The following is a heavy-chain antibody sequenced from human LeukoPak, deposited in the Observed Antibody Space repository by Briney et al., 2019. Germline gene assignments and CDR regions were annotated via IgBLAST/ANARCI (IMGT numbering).Heavy chain of an antibody. Sequence: PGGSLRLSCAASGFTFSSYAMSWVRQAPGKGLEWVSAISGSGGSTYYADSVKGRFTISRDNSKNTLYLQMNSLRAEDTAVYYCAKVKEDVLLWFRELLYYYSDYWGQGTLVTVSS. CDR3: AKVKEDVLLWFRELLYYYSDY. CDR1: GFTFSSYA. J-gene: IGHJ4*02. D-gene: IGHD3-10*01. V-gene: IGHV3-23*01. CDR2: ISGSGGST.